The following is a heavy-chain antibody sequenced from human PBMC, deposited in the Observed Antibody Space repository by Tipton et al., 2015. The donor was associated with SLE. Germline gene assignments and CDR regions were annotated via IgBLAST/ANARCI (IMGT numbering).Heavy chain of an antibody. Sequence: GLVKPSETLSLTCTVSGGSISSYYWSWIRQPPGKGLEWIGYIYYSGSTKYNPSLKSRVTISVDTSKNQFSLKLNSVTAADTAVYYCARDHGITMIGEYWGQGTLVTVSS. CDR3: ARDHGITMIGEY. D-gene: IGHD3-22*01. V-gene: IGHV4-59*01. CDR2: IYYSGST. J-gene: IGHJ4*02. CDR1: GGSISSYY.